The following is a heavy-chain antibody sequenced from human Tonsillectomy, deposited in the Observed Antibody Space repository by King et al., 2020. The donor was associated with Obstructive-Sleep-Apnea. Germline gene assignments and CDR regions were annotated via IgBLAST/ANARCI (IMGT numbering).Heavy chain of an antibody. D-gene: IGHD3-10*01. CDR1: GGSISSSSYY. V-gene: IGHV4-39*01. Sequence: QLQESGPGLVNPSETLSLTCTVSGGSISSSSYYWGWIRQPPGKGLEGIGSIYYMGSTSYNPSLKSRVTISVDTSKNQFSLKLSSVTAADTAVYYCARAPVVLWFGELSPYYFDYWGQGTLVTVSS. J-gene: IGHJ4*02. CDR3: ARAPVVLWFGELSPYYFDY. CDR2: IYYMGST.